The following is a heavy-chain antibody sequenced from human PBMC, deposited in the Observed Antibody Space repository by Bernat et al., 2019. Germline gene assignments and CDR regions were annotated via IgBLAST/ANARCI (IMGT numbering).Heavy chain of an antibody. CDR1: GFTFSSYS. CDR3: ARELRGWELNYYYYYGMDV. V-gene: IGHV3-21*01. Sequence: EVQLVESGGGLVKPGGSLRLSCAASGFTFSSYSMNWVRQAPGKGLEWVSSISSSSYIYYADSVKGRFTISRDNAKNSLYLQMNSLRAEDTAVYYCARELRGWELNYYYYYGMDVWGQGTTVTVSS. D-gene: IGHD6-19*01. J-gene: IGHJ6*02. CDR2: ISSSSYI.